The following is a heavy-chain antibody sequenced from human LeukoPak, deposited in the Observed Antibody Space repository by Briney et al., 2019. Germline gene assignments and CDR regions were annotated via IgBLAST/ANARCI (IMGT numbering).Heavy chain of an antibody. CDR2: IDPSDSYT. J-gene: IGHJ6*04. CDR3: ARAGMDIVIVPAAMQAYYYGVDV. D-gene: IGHD2-2*03. V-gene: IGHV5-10-1*01. Sequence: GESLRISCKGSGYSFTSYWINWVRQMPGKGLEWMGRIDPSDSYTNYSPSFQGHVTISADKSISTAYLQWSSLKASDTAIYYCARAGMDIVIVPAAMQAYYYGVDVWGKGTTVTVSS. CDR1: GYSFTSYW.